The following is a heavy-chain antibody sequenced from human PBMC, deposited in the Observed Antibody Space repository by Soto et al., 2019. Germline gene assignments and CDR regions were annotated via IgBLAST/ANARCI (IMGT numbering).Heavy chain of an antibody. CDR1: GFTFTSFA. Sequence: PVGSLRLSCAASGFTFTSFAMSWVRQAPGKGLEWVSLITASGGSIYYADSVKGRFIISRDNSKNTLYLQMNSLRAEDAAVYYCAKGYAYFDYWGQGTLVTVSS. J-gene: IGHJ4*02. D-gene: IGHD2-15*01. CDR2: ITASGGSI. V-gene: IGHV3-23*01. CDR3: AKGYAYFDY.